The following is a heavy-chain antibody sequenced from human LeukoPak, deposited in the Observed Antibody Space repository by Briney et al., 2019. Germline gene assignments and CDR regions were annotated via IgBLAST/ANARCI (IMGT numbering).Heavy chain of an antibody. D-gene: IGHD3-3*01. CDR2: IYDTGST. V-gene: IGHV4-39*01. CDR3: QSRFLEWLLDY. Sequence: SETLSLTCTVSGDSIRSNNYYWGWIRQPPGKRLEWIGSIYDTGSTFYNPSLKSRVIISVDTSKNQFSLKLSSVTAADTAVYYCQSRFLEWLLDYWGQGTLVTVSS. J-gene: IGHJ4*02. CDR1: GDSIRSNNYY.